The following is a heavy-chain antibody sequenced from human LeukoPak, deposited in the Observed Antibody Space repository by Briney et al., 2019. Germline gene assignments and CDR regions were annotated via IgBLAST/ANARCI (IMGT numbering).Heavy chain of an antibody. CDR3: ARGNPSVYAPYAFDI. CDR2: MNPNSGNT. V-gene: IGHV1-8*02. J-gene: IGHJ3*02. D-gene: IGHD5/OR15-5a*01. Sequence: ASVKVSCKASGYTFTSYYMHWVRQAPGQGLEWMGWMNPNSGNTGYAQKFQGRVTMTRNTSISTAYMELSSLRSEDTAVYYCARGNPSVYAPYAFDIWGQGTMVTVSS. CDR1: GYTFTSYY.